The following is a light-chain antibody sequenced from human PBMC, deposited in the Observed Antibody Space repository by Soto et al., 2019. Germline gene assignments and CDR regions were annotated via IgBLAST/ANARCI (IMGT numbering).Light chain of an antibody. CDR3: QKYNNAPLT. CDR1: QGISIY. J-gene: IGKJ4*01. Sequence: DIQMTQSPSSLSASVGDRVTLTCRASQGISIYLAWYQQKPGKVPKLLIYGASTSRSGVPSRFSGSGSGTDFTLTISSLQPEDVATYYCQKYNNAPLTFGGGTKVEIK. CDR2: GAS. V-gene: IGKV1-27*01.